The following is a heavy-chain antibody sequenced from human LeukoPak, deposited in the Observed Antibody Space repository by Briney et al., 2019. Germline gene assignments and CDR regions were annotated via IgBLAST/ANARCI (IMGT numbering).Heavy chain of an antibody. Sequence: ASVKVSCKASGGTFSSYAISWVRLAPGQGLEWMGRIIPILGIANYAQKFQGRVTITADKSTSTAYMELSSLRSEDTAVYYCARATYYYDSSGYGQIYWGQGTLVTVSS. J-gene: IGHJ4*02. CDR1: GGTFSSYA. V-gene: IGHV1-69*04. CDR3: ARATYYYDSSGYGQIY. CDR2: IIPILGIA. D-gene: IGHD3-22*01.